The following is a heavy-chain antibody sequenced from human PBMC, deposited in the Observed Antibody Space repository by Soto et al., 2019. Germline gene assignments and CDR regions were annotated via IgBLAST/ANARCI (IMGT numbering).Heavy chain of an antibody. V-gene: IGHV4-4*02. Sequence: QVQLQESGPGLVKPSGTLSLTCAVSGGSISSSNWWSWVRQPPGKGLEWMGEIYHSGSTNYNPSLRSRVTISVDKSTNQFSLKRSSVTAADTGVYYCARSGSYGGGYFDYWGQGTLVTVSS. D-gene: IGHD1-26*01. CDR3: ARSGSYGGGYFDY. J-gene: IGHJ4*02. CDR1: GGSISSSNW. CDR2: IYHSGST.